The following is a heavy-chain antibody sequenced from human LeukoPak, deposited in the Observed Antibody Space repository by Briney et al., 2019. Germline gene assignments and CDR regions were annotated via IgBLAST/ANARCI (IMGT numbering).Heavy chain of an antibody. Sequence: SETLSLTCTVSGGSTSGGGYYWSWIRQHPGKGLEWIGYIYYSGSTSYNPSLTSRVTISVDTSKNKFSLKLSSVTAADTAVYYCARDRLIDCSSTSCYRRLDYWGQGTLVTVSS. D-gene: IGHD2-2*01. CDR3: ARDRLIDCSSTSCYRRLDY. V-gene: IGHV4-31*03. J-gene: IGHJ4*02. CDR1: GGSTSGGGYY. CDR2: IYYSGST.